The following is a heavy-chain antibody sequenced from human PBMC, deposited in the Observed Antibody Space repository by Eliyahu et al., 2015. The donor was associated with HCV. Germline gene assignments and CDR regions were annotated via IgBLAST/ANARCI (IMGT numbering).Heavy chain of an antibody. CDR2: IWYDGSNK. J-gene: IGHJ3*02. Sequence: QVQLVESGGGVVQPGRSLRLSCAASGFTFSSYGMHWVRPGPGKGLGWVAVIWYDGSNKYYADSVKGRFTISRDNSKNTLYLQMNSLRAEDTAVFYCARGGYYDSSGYHDAFDIWGQGTMVTVSS. CDR1: GFTFSSYG. D-gene: IGHD3-22*01. V-gene: IGHV3-33*01. CDR3: ARGGYYDSSGYHDAFDI.